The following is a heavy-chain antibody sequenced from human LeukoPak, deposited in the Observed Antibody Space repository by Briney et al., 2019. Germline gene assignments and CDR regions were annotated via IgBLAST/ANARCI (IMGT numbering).Heavy chain of an antibody. CDR2: ISSSGSTI. V-gene: IGHV3-11*04. Sequence: GGSLRLSCAASGFTFSDYYMSWIRQAPGKGLEWVSYISSSGSTIYYADSVRGRFTISRDNAKNSLYLQMNSLRAEDTAVYYCARGAKGYSSSWQYYYYNYYMDVWSKGTTVTVSS. CDR1: GFTFSDYY. J-gene: IGHJ6*03. D-gene: IGHD6-13*01. CDR3: ARGAKGYSSSWQYYYYNYYMDV.